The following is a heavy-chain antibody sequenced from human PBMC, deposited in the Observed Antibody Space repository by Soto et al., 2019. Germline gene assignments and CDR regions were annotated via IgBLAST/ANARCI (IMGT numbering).Heavy chain of an antibody. D-gene: IGHD3-9*01. Sequence: HIVQSGPEEKSPGASVKLSCTTSGYIFADYAIHLVRQAPGQGLEWVGWIKADNGDTRYSPKFQGRLIITRAISASTSYMELSDLRSTDTGVFYCATSDWAWWGRGTLITVS. CDR1: GYIFADYA. J-gene: IGHJ4*02. CDR3: ATSDWAW. V-gene: IGHV1-3*05. CDR2: IKADNGDT.